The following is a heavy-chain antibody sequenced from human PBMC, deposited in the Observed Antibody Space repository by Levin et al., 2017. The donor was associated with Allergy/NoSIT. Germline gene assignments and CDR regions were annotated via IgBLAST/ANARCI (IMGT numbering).Heavy chain of an antibody. Sequence: GGSLRLSCAASTFTFSSYAMTWVRQAPGKGLEWVSGIGGRGGDTSYADSVKGRFTISRDNSKNTLFLQMNSLRAEDTAVYYCAKNMYDFQYDMDVWGRGTTVTVSS. D-gene: IGHD3-3*01. J-gene: IGHJ6*02. CDR2: IGGRGGDT. V-gene: IGHV3-23*01. CDR1: TFTFSSYA. CDR3: AKNMYDFQYDMDV.